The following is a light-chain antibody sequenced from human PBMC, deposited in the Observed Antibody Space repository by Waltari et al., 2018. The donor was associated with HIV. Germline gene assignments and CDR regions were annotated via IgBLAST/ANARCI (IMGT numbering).Light chain of an antibody. V-gene: IGLV2-14*01. J-gene: IGLJ1*01. CDR3: SSYTSSGAYV. CDR1: SSDVGGYNS. CDR2: EVS. Sequence: TQPASVSGSPGQSITISCTGTSSDVGGYNSVSWYQQHPGKAPKLMIYEVSNRPSGVSYRFSGSKSGNTASLTISGLQAEDETDYYCSSYTSSGAYVFGTGTTVTVL.